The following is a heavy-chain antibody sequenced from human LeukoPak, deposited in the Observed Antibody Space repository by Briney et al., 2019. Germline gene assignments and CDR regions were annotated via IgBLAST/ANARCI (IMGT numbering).Heavy chain of an antibody. D-gene: IGHD6-25*01. J-gene: IGHJ4*02. V-gene: IGHV3-21*06. CDR1: GFTFSDYD. CDR3: ARAFPPLRTSAAGDF. CDR2: ISGRSSHM. Sequence: PGGSLRLSCTASGFTFSDYDMNWVRLAPGKGLECVPSISGRSSHMYYTDSAKGRFAISRDNAKNSLYLQMNSLRAEDTAVYYCARAFPPLRTSAAGDFWGQGTLVTVSS.